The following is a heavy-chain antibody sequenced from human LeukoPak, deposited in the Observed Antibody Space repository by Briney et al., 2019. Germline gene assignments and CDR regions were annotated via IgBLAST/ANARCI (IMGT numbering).Heavy chain of an antibody. J-gene: IGHJ6*03. CDR2: IYTSGST. Sequence: SQTLSLTCTVSGGSISSGSYYWSWIRQPAGKGLEWIGRIYTSGSTNYNPSLKSRVTISVDTYKNQFSLKLSSVTAADTAVYYCARDRHSTVTTGYYYMDVWGKGTTVTVSS. D-gene: IGHD4-11*01. CDR1: GGSISSGSYY. CDR3: ARDRHSTVTTGYYYMDV. V-gene: IGHV4-61*02.